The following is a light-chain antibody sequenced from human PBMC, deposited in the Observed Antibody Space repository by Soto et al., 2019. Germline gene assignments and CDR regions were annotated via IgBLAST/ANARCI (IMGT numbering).Light chain of an antibody. V-gene: IGKV1-5*03. CDR1: QSISIW. CDR3: QQYNNYSWT. J-gene: IGKJ1*01. Sequence: DIKMTQSPSTLSASVGDRVAITCRASQSISIWLAWYQQKPGKAPKLLIYKASSLERGVPSRFSGSGSGTEFTLTISSLQPDDLATYYCQQYNNYSWTFGQGTKVEIK. CDR2: KAS.